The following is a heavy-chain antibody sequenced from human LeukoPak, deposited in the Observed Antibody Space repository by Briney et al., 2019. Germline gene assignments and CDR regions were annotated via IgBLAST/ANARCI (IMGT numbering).Heavy chain of an antibody. CDR3: AREALRTVVRGGLGY. Sequence: ASVKVSCKASGYTFTGYYMHWVRQAPGQGLEWMGWINPNSGGTNYAQKFQGWVTMTRDTSISTAYMELSRLRSDDTAVYYCAREALRTVVRGGLGYWGQGTLVTVSS. J-gene: IGHJ4*02. V-gene: IGHV1-2*04. CDR2: INPNSGGT. CDR1: GYTFTGYY. D-gene: IGHD3-10*01.